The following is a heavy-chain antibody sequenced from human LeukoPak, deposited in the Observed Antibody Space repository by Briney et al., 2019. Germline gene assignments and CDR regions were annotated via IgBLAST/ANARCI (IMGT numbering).Heavy chain of an antibody. CDR3: ARYSSSWGDNWFDP. CDR1: GFTFSDYY. J-gene: IGHJ5*02. D-gene: IGHD6-13*01. Sequence: GSLRLSCAASGFTFSDYYMSWIRQAPGKGLEWVANIKQDGSEKYYVDSVKGRFTISRDNAKNSLYLQMNSLRAEDTAVYYCARYSSSWGDNWFDPWGQGTLVTVSS. CDR2: IKQDGSEK. V-gene: IGHV3-7*01.